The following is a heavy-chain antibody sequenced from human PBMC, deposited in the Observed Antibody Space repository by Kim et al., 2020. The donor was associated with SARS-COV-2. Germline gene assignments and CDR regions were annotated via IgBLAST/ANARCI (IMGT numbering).Heavy chain of an antibody. J-gene: IGHJ5*02. Sequence: GGSLRLSCAASGFTFSDYYMSWIRQAPGKGLEWVSYISSSGSTIYYADSVKGRFTISRDNAKNSLYLQMNSLRAEDTAVYYCAREPGDAATNWFDPWGQGTLVTVSS. CDR1: GFTFSDYY. CDR2: ISSSGSTI. V-gene: IGHV3-11*01. CDR3: AREPGDAATNWFDP. D-gene: IGHD6-25*01.